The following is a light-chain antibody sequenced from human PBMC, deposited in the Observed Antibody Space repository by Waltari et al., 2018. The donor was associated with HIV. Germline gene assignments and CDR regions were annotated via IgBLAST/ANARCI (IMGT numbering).Light chain of an antibody. J-gene: IGKJ4*01. CDR3: QQYRTTPLS. CDR2: GVS. Sequence: EIVLTQSPDTLSLSPGESATLSCRASQSVSANLLAWYQKRPGQAPRLLIYGVSNRATGIPDRFSGSGSGTDFTLTISRLEPEEFAVYFCQQYRTTPLSFGGGTKVEIK. CDR1: QSVSANL. V-gene: IGKV3-20*01.